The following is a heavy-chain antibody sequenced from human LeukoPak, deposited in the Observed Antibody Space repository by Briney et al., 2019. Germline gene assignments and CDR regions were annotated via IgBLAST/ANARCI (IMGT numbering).Heavy chain of an antibody. J-gene: IGHJ3*02. D-gene: IGHD4-17*01. CDR2: ITGSGGNT. V-gene: IGHV3-23*01. CDR3: AKAEGYGDYDLAFDI. CDR1: GFIFGDYA. Sequence: PGGSLRLSCEASGFIFGDYAMSWVRQAPGKGPEWVSAITGSGGNTYYADSVKGRFTISRDNSKNTLYLQMNSLRAEDTAVYYCAKAEGYGDYDLAFDIWGQGTMVTVSS.